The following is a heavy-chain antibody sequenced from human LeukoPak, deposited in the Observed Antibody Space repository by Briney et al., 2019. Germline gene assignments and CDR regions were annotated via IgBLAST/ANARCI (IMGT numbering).Heavy chain of an antibody. V-gene: IGHV4-59*01. Sequence: SETLSLTCTVSGGSISSYYWSWIRQPPGKGLEYIGYIYYSGSTNYNPSLKSRVTISVDTSKNQFSLKLSSVTAADTAVYYCARGKWDLESGEAFDIWGQGTMVTVSS. CDR3: ARGKWDLESGEAFDI. J-gene: IGHJ3*02. D-gene: IGHD1-26*01. CDR2: IYYSGST. CDR1: GGSISSYY.